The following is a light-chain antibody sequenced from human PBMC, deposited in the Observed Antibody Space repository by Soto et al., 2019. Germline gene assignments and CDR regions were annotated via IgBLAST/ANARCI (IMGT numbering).Light chain of an antibody. CDR3: QQRNDWPLT. CDR2: DAS. J-gene: IGKJ5*01. CDR1: QSVRNY. V-gene: IGKV3-11*01. Sequence: EIVLSKSPATLSLSTGERATLSCRASQSVRNYLAWYQQKPGQPPRLLIYDASYRATGIPARFSGSGSGTDFTLTISSLEPEDFAGYYCQQRNDWPLTFGQGTRLEI.